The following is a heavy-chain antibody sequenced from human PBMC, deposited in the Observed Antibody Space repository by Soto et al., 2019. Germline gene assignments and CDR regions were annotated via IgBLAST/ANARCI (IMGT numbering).Heavy chain of an antibody. D-gene: IGHD6-13*01. CDR1: GFTVSSNY. CDR2: IYSGGST. Sequence: EVQLVETGGGLIQPGGSLRLSCAASGFTVSSNYMSWVRQAPGKGLEWVSVIYSGGSTYYADSVKGRFTISRDNSKNTLYLQMNSLRAEDTAVYYCARAAAAVPSADYWGQGTLVTVSS. CDR3: ARAAAAVPSADY. V-gene: IGHV3-53*02. J-gene: IGHJ4*02.